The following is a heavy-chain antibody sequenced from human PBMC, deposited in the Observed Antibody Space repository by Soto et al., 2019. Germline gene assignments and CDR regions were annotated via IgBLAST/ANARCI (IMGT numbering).Heavy chain of an antibody. D-gene: IGHD1-7*01. CDR3: ARCGTPGQTGTTLVFPGFLSTQIEYCYYGMDV. V-gene: IGHV4-61*01. CDR1: GGSVSSGSYY. J-gene: IGHJ6*02. CDR2: IYYSGST. Sequence: SETLSLTCTVSGGSVSSGSYYWSWIRQPPGKGLEWIGYIYYSGSTNYNPSLKSRVTISVDTSKNQFSLKLSSVTAADTAVYYCARCGTPGQTGTTLVFPGFLSTQIEYCYYGMDVCGQGTTPTVSS.